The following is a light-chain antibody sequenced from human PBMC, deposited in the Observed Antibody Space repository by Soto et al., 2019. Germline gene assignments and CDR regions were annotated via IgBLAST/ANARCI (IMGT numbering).Light chain of an antibody. CDR2: GAS. Sequence: IVLKQSPGTLSLSPGERATLSCMASQSVSSSYLAWYQQKPGQAPRLLIYGASSRATGIPDRFSGSGSGTDFTLTISRLEPEDFAVYYCQQYGSSPWTFGQGTKVDI. V-gene: IGKV3-20*01. J-gene: IGKJ1*01. CDR1: QSVSSSY. CDR3: QQYGSSPWT.